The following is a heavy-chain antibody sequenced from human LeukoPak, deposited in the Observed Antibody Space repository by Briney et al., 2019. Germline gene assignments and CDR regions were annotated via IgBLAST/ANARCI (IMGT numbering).Heavy chain of an antibody. CDR3: ARDDDYNPLVH. CDR2: ISTNNGDT. J-gene: IGHJ4*02. D-gene: IGHD4/OR15-4a*01. V-gene: IGHV1-18*01. CDR1: GYTFTSYD. Sequence: ASVKVSCKASGYTFTSYDINWVRQAPGQGLEWMGWISTNNGDTKYGKKFQGRVIMTTDTSTSTAYMAVRSLRSDDTAVYYCARDDDYNPLVHWGQGTLVTVSS.